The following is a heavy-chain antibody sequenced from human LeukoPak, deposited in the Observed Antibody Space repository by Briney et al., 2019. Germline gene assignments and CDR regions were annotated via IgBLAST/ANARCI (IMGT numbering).Heavy chain of an antibody. V-gene: IGHV4-34*01. CDR2: INHSGST. J-gene: IGHJ3*02. CDR1: GGSFSGYY. Sequence: SETLSLTCAVYGGSFSGYYWSWIRQPPGKGLEWIGEINHSGSTNYNPSLKSRVTISVDTSKNQLSLKLSSVTAADTAVYYCAPVATRLDAFDIWGQGTMVTVSS. D-gene: IGHD5-12*01. CDR3: APVATRLDAFDI.